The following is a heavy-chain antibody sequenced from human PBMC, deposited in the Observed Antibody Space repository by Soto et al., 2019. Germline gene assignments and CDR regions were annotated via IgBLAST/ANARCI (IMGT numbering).Heavy chain of an antibody. D-gene: IGHD6-13*01. CDR3: ARDPANVGYHFDL. V-gene: IGHV3-33*01. Sequence: QVQLVESGGGVVQPGRSLKLSCAASGFSFSTYGFHWVRQAPGKGPEWVAVIWFDGSKKYYADSVEGRFTISRDNSKNTLFLQMNTLRDEDTAVYYCARDPANVGYHFDLWGQGTLVTVSS. J-gene: IGHJ4*02. CDR2: IWFDGSKK. CDR1: GFSFSTYG.